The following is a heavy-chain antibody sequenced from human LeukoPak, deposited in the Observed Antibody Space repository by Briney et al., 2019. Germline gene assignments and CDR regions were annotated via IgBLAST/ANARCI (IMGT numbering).Heavy chain of an antibody. CDR2: ISYDGSNK. D-gene: IGHD3-3*01. V-gene: IGHV3-30*19. Sequence: PGGSLRLFCAASGFTFSSYGMHWVRQAPGKGLEWVAVISYDGSNKYYADSVKGRFTISRDNSKNTLYLQMNSLRAEDTAVYYCARDGIRRQIRFLEWLLVFWGQGTLVTVSS. CDR1: GFTFSSYG. J-gene: IGHJ4*02. CDR3: ARDGIRRQIRFLEWLLVF.